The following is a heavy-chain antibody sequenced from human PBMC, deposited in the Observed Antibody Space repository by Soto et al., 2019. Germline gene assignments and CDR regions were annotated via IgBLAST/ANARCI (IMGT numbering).Heavy chain of an antibody. Sequence: SQTLSLTCAISGDSVSSNSAAWNWIRQSPSRGLEWLGRTYYRSKWYKDYAVSVKSRITINPDTSKKQFSLQLNSVTPEDTAVYYCARSRITMVQAVFDYWGQGTLVTVSS. CDR2: TYYRSKWYK. D-gene: IGHD3-10*01. CDR1: GDSVSSNSAA. V-gene: IGHV6-1*01. J-gene: IGHJ4*02. CDR3: ARSRITMVQAVFDY.